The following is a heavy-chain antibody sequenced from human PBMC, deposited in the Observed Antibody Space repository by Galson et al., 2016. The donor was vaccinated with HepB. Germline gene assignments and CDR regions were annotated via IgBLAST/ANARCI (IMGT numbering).Heavy chain of an antibody. J-gene: IGHJ5*02. Sequence: SETLSLTCTVSGGSINSYYWSWLRQPPGKGLEWIGYIYYSETTNYNPSLKRRVTISVDTSKNQFSLKLSSVTAADTAVYYCARVGDWFDPWGQGTLVTVSS. CDR2: IYYSETT. CDR3: ARVGDWFDP. CDR1: GGSINSYY. D-gene: IGHD3-16*01. V-gene: IGHV4-59*01.